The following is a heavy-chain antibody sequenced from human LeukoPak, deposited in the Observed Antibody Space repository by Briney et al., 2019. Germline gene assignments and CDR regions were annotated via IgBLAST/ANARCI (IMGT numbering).Heavy chain of an antibody. Sequence: GGSLRLSCAASGFTFSGSAIDWVRQSVGKGLEWVGHIDKKDNFYATTSSASVTGRFTISRDDSKNTAYLQTNSRKTEDTALYYCTRDSGTYNWLDPWGQGTLVTVSS. CDR3: TRDSGTYNWLDP. V-gene: IGHV3-73*01. CDR1: GFTFSGSA. J-gene: IGHJ5*02. D-gene: IGHD1-26*01. CDR2: IDKKDNFYAT.